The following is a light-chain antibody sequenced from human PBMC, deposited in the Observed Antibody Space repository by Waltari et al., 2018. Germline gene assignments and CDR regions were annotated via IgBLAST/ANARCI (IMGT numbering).Light chain of an antibody. Sequence: EIVLTQSPGTLSLSLGERATLSCRASQSVAGSYLAWYQQRPGQAPRLLISGASSRATGIPDRFSGSGSGIDFTLTITRLEPEDFAVYSCQQYGSSPYTFGQGTKLEI. V-gene: IGKV3-20*01. CDR2: GAS. J-gene: IGKJ2*01. CDR3: QQYGSSPYT. CDR1: QSVAGSY.